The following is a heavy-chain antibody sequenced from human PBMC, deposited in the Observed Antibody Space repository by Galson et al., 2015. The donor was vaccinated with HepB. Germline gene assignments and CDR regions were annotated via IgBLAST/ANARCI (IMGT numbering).Heavy chain of an antibody. J-gene: IGHJ6*02. CDR3: ARGGDCSSTSCYQAGGTKLYYYYGMDV. Sequence: SVKVSCKGSGGTFSSYAISWVRQAPGQGLEWMGGIIPIFGIANYAQKFQGRVTITADKSTSTAYMELSSLRSEDTAVYYCARGGDCSSTSCYQAGGTKLYYYYGMDVWGQGTTVTVSS. CDR1: GGTFSSYA. D-gene: IGHD2-2*01. V-gene: IGHV1-69*10. CDR2: IIPIFGIA.